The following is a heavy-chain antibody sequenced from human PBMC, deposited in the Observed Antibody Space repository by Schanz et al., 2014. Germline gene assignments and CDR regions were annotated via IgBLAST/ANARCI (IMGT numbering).Heavy chain of an antibody. Sequence: QVQLVQSGADVKKPGASVKVSCKASGYTFISYGIKWVRQAPGQGLEWMGWISAYNGHTDYAQKRQGRVTMTTDTSTGTAYMELRSLRSDDTALYYCTRGGYSYALSAFDIWGQGTMVTVSS. CDR2: ISAYNGHT. CDR3: TRGGYSYALSAFDI. V-gene: IGHV1-18*01. D-gene: IGHD5-18*01. J-gene: IGHJ3*02. CDR1: GYTFISYG.